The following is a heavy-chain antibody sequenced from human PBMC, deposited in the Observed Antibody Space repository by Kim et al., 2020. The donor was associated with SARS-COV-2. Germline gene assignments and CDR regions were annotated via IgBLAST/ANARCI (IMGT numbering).Heavy chain of an antibody. CDR1: GYTFTSYY. D-gene: IGHD4-4*01. V-gene: IGHV1-46*01. J-gene: IGHJ6*02. CDR3: ARDLTTTVTHITDYYYGMDG. Sequence: ASVKVSCKASGYTFTSYYMHWVRQAPGQGLEWMGIINPSGGSTSYAQKFQGRVTMTRDTSTSTVYMELSSLRSEDTAVYYCARDLTTTVTHITDYYYGMDGWGQGTTVTVS. CDR2: INPSGGST.